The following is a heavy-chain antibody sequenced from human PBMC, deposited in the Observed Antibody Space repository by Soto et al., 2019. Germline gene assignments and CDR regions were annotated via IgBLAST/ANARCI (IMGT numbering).Heavy chain of an antibody. CDR1: GFSLSTSGVG. Sequence: SGPTLVNPTQTLTLTCTFSGFSLSTSGVGVGWIRQPPGKALEWLALIYWDDDKRYSPSLRSRLTINKDTSKNQVILTMTNMDPVDTATYYCIQSRCGGDCLQSYASHYYYGMDVWGQGTTVTVSS. D-gene: IGHD2-21*02. CDR2: IYWDDDK. J-gene: IGHJ6*02. V-gene: IGHV2-5*02. CDR3: IQSRCGGDCLQSYASHYYYGMDV.